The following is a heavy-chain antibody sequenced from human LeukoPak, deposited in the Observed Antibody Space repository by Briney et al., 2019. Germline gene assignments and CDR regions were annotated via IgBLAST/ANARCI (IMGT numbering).Heavy chain of an antibody. V-gene: IGHV4-59*01. Sequence: SETPSLTCTVSGGSISSYYWSWIRQAPGKGLEWIGYIYHTGDTSCNPSLKSRVTISIDTSKNQFSLRLSSVTAADTAIYFCASYFFDQSKALDIWGRGTMVTVS. D-gene: IGHD3-9*01. CDR1: GGSISSYY. CDR3: ASYFFDQSKALDI. J-gene: IGHJ3*02. CDR2: IYHTGDT.